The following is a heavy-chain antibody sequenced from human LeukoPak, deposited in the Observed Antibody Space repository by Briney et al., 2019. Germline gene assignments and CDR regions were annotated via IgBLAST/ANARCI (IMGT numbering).Heavy chain of an antibody. CDR3: AKAPYGDDWYFDL. D-gene: IGHD4-17*01. Sequence: GRSLRLSCAASGFTFDDYAMHWVRQAPGKGLEWVSDISWNSGSIGYADSVKGRFTISRDNAKNSLYLQMNSLRAEDTALYYCAKAPYGDDWYFDLWGRGTLVTVSS. CDR1: GFTFDDYA. CDR2: ISWNSGSI. V-gene: IGHV3-9*01. J-gene: IGHJ2*01.